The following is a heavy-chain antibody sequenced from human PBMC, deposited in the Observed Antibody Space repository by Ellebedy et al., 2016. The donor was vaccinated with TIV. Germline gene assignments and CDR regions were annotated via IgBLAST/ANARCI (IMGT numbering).Heavy chain of an antibody. J-gene: IGHJ6*02. D-gene: IGHD6-13*01. CDR2: ISSSSSTI. CDR3: AKDLRDRSSRYTSSWYLYYGMDV. CDR1: GFTFSSYS. V-gene: IGHV3-48*01. Sequence: PGGSLRLSCAASGFTFSSYSINWVRQAPGKGLEWVSYISSSSSTIYYADSVKGRFTISRDNAKNSLYLQMNSLRTEDTAVYYCAKDLRDRSSRYTSSWYLYYGMDVWGQGTTVTVSS.